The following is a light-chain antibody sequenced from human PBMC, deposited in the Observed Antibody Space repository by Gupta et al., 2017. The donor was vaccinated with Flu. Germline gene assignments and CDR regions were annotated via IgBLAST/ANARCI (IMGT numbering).Light chain of an antibody. CDR1: QSVSPS. V-gene: IGKV3-11*01. Sequence: EIVLTQSPATLSLSPGERAALSCRASQSVSPSFAWYQKKPVQAPRLLMYDASRRAAGIPARFSGSGSGTDFTLTISTREPEDVAVYYCQQRSDLPPYTFGQGTKLEIK. CDR2: DAS. J-gene: IGKJ2*01. CDR3: QQRSDLPPYT.